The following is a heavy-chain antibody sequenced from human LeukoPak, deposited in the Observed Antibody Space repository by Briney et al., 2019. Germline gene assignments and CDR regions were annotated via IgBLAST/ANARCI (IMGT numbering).Heavy chain of an antibody. CDR3: ARSLPYGTTWYGRSDF. CDR2: IRQDGDTK. Sequence: GGSLRLSCAASGFIFSSYSMSWVRQAPGKGLEWVANIRQDGDTKYYVDSVKGRFTISRDNAMNSLYLQMNSLRAEDTAIYYCARSLPYGTTWYGRSDFWGQGTLVTGSS. V-gene: IGHV3-7*03. J-gene: IGHJ4*02. CDR1: GFIFSSYS. D-gene: IGHD6-13*01.